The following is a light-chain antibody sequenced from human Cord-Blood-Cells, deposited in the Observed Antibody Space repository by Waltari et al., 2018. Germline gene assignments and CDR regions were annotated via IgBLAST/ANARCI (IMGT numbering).Light chain of an antibody. V-gene: IGKV1-8*01. J-gene: IGKJ3*01. CDR1: QGISSY. CDR3: QQYYSYPLT. CDR2: AAS. Sequence: AIRITQSPSSLSASTGDRVTITCRASQGISSYLAWYQQIPGKAPKLLIYAASTLQSGVPSRFSGSGSGTDFTLTISCLQSEDFATYYCQQYYSYPLTFGPGTKVDIK.